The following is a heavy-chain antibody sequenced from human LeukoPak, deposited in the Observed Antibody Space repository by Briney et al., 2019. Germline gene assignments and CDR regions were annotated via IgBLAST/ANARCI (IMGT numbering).Heavy chain of an antibody. D-gene: IGHD4-23*01. Sequence: GGSLRLSCAASGFTFSSYGMHWVRQAPGKGLEWVAVIWYDGSNKYYADSVKGRFTISRDNSKNTLYLQMNSLRAEDTAVYYCARDAGGVVTPAYYYGMDVWGQGTTVTVSS. CDR1: GFTFSSYG. CDR3: ARDAGGVVTPAYYYGMDV. V-gene: IGHV3-33*01. CDR2: IWYDGSNK. J-gene: IGHJ6*02.